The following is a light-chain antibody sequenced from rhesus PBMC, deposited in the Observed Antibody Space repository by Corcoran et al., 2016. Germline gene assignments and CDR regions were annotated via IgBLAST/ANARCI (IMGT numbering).Light chain of an antibody. CDR1: QGISSY. Sequence: DIQMTQSPSSLSASVGDTVTITCRASQGISSYLTCFQQKQGKAHKLLIYAASSLESGVPSRFSGSGSGTDFTLTISSLQPEDFAVYYCLQHNSYPYSFGQGTKVEIK. V-gene: IGKV1-28*03. J-gene: IGKJ2*01. CDR2: AAS. CDR3: LQHNSYPYS.